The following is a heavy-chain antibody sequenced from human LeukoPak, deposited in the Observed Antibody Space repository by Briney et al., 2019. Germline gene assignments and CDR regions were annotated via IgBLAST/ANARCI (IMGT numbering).Heavy chain of an antibody. CDR1: GFTFGGSA. Sequence: GTSLSLSCAASGFTFGGSAMHWVRQASGKGLEWVGRIRSKANNYATAYAASVKGRFTISRDDSKNTAYLQMSSLKIEDTAVYYCTRRPPPLGGSGYYSGDAFDIWGQGTVVTVSS. V-gene: IGHV3-73*01. CDR3: TRRPPPLGGSGYYSGDAFDI. J-gene: IGHJ3*02. D-gene: IGHD3-22*01. CDR2: IRSKANNYAT.